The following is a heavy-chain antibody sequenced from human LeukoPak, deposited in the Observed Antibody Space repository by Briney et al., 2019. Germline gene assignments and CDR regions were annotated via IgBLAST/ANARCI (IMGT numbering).Heavy chain of an antibody. V-gene: IGHV3-7*03. J-gene: IGHJ4*02. CDR1: GFTPSSYA. D-gene: IGHD6-13*01. CDR2: IKPDGTTK. Sequence: AGGSLRLSCAGSGFTPSSYAMSWVRQAPGKGLEWVANIKPDGTTKFYIDSVKGRFTISRDNALNSLYLQMNSLRAEDTAIYYCARSIPYGTTWYGRSDYWGQGTLVTVSS. CDR3: ARSIPYGTTWYGRSDY.